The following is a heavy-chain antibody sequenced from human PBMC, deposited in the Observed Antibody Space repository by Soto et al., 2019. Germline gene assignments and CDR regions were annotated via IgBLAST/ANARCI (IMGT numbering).Heavy chain of an antibody. Sequence: QTGGSLRLSCAASGFTFNIYGMHWVRQAPDKGLEWVALISYDGSNQYYADSVKGRFTISRDNSKNTLFLQMSSLRADDTAVYYCAKDQASGQGSFDSWGQGTLVTVSS. V-gene: IGHV3-30*18. CDR1: GFTFNIYG. CDR2: ISYDGSNQ. CDR3: AKDQASGQGSFDS. J-gene: IGHJ4*02.